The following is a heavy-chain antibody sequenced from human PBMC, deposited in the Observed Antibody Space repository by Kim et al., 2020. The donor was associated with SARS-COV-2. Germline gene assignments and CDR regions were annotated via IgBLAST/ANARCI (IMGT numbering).Heavy chain of an antibody. J-gene: IGHJ6*02. D-gene: IGHD3-10*02. V-gene: IGHV4-34*01. CDR2: INHSGST. Sequence: SETLSLTCAVYGGSFSGYYWSWVRQPPGKGLEWIGEINHSGSTNYNPSLKSRVTISVDTSKNQFSLKLRSVTAADTAVYYFARGLFMYYYYGMDVWGQGT. CDR3: ARGLFMYYYYGMDV. CDR1: GGSFSGYY.